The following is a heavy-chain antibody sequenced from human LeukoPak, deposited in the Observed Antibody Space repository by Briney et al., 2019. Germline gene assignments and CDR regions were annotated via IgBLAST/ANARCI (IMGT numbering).Heavy chain of an antibody. V-gene: IGHV3-11*04. D-gene: IGHD3-3*01. Sequence: PGGSLRLSRAASGGTFSDYYMSWIRQAPGKGLEWVSYISSSGSTIYYADSVKGRFTISWDNAKNSLYLQMNSLRAEDTAVYYCARDSRSGVFGVAPFDYWGQGTLVTLSS. J-gene: IGHJ4*02. CDR1: GGTFSDYY. CDR3: ARDSRSGVFGVAPFDY. CDR2: ISSSGSTI.